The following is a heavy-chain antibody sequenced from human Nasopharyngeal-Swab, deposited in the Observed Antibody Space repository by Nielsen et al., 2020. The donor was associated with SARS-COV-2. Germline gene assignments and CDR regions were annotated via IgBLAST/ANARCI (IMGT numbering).Heavy chain of an antibody. Sequence: WVRQAPGQGLEWMGRINPNSGGTNYAQKFQGRVTMTRDTSISTAYMELSRLRSDDTVVYYCARDRRGGYCSSTSCYGNDYWGQGTLVTVSS. CDR3: ARDRRGGYCSSTSCYGNDY. D-gene: IGHD2-2*01. J-gene: IGHJ4*02. CDR2: INPNSGGT. V-gene: IGHV1-2*05.